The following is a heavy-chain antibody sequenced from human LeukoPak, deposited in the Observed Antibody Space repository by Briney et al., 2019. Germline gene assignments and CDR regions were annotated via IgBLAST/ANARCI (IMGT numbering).Heavy chain of an antibody. CDR2: INPNSGGT. Sequence: ASVKVSCKASGYTFTGYYMHWVRQAPGQGLEWMGWINPNSGGTNYAQKLQGRVTMTTDTSTSTAYMELRSLRSDDTAVYYCARNPYCGGDCSKNPIDYWGQGTLVTVSS. J-gene: IGHJ4*02. D-gene: IGHD2-21*02. V-gene: IGHV1-2*02. CDR3: ARNPYCGGDCSKNPIDY. CDR1: GYTFTGYY.